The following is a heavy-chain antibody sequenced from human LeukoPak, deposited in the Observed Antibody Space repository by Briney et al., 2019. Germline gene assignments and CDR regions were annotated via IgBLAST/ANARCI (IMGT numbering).Heavy chain of an antibody. J-gene: IGHJ4*02. CDR3: ARDNTGSIDH. CDR2: IQSDGSGT. D-gene: IGHD2-8*02. V-gene: IGHV3-74*01. CDR1: GFVFSNYW. Sequence: PGGSLRLSCTASGFVFSNYWMLWVLQAPGKGLEWVSLIQSDGSGTTYTDSMKGRFIISRDNAKNTLYLQMTSLTAEDTAVYYCARDNTGSIDHWGQGTLVTVSS.